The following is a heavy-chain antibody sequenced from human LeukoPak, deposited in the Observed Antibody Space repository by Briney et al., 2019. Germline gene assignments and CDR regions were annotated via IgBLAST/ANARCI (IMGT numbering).Heavy chain of an antibody. Sequence: GGSLRLSCATSGFSFSDFGMHWIRQAPGKGLEWVTLIRSDGSSIYYAESVKGRFTISRDNCRNTLYLQMNSLRVEDTAVYYCAKDRDEYGNDCWGQGILVTVST. CDR3: AKDRDEYGNDC. J-gene: IGHJ4*02. CDR2: IRSDGSSI. CDR1: GFSFSDFG. D-gene: IGHD4-11*01. V-gene: IGHV3-30*02.